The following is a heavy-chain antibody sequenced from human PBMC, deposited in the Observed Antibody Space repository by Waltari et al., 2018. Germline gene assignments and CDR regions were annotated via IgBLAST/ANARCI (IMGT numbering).Heavy chain of an antibody. J-gene: IGHJ4*02. V-gene: IGHV3-30*18. D-gene: IGHD1-26*01. CDR2: IWYDGSNK. CDR3: AKEGRSGSYYFDY. CDR1: GFTFSSYG. Sequence: QVQLVESGGGVVQPGRSLRLSCAASGFTFSSYGMHWVRQAPGKGLEWVAVIWYDGSNKYYADSVKGRFTISRDNSKNTLYLRMNSLRAEDTAMYYCAKEGRSGSYYFDYWGQGTLVTVSS.